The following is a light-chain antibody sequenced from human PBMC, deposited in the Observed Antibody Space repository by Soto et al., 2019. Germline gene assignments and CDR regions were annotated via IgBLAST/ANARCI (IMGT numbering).Light chain of an antibody. V-gene: IGKV3-15*01. CDR2: GAS. J-gene: IGKJ5*01. CDR1: PSVSST. Sequence: EIVMTQSPATLSVSPGERATLSCRAGPSVSSTLAWYQQKPGQAPRLLIYGASTRATGIPARFSGSGSGTEFTLTISSLQSEDFAVYYCQQYNNWPPITFGQGTRLEIK. CDR3: QQYNNWPPIT.